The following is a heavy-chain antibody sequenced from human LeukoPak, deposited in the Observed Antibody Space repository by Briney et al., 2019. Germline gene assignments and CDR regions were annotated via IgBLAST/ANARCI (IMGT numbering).Heavy chain of an antibody. V-gene: IGHV3-66*01. CDR2: IYSGGST. D-gene: IGHD6-19*01. Sequence: GGSLRLSCAASGFTVSSNYMSWVRQAPGKGLEWVSVIYSGGSTYYADSVKGRSTISRDNSKNTLYLQMNSLRAEDTAVYYCARAGLVRDAFDIWGQGTMVTVSS. CDR3: ARAGLVRDAFDI. CDR1: GFTVSSNY. J-gene: IGHJ3*02.